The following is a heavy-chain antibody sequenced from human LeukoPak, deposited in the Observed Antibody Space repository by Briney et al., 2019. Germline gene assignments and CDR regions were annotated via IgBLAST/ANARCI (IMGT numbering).Heavy chain of an antibody. CDR1: GFTFSSYA. CDR2: ISGSGGST. Sequence: GGSLRLSCAASGFTFSSYAMSWVRQAPGKGLEWVSAISGSGGSTYYADSVKGRFTISRDNSKNSLYLQMNSLRAEDTAVYYCARALSGSYSFLDYWGQGTLVTVSS. D-gene: IGHD1-26*01. J-gene: IGHJ4*02. V-gene: IGHV3-23*01. CDR3: ARALSGSYSFLDY.